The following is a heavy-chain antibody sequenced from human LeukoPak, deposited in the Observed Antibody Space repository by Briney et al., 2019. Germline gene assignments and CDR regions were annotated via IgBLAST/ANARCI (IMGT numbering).Heavy chain of an antibody. J-gene: IGHJ5*02. V-gene: IGHV4-38-2*02. CDR2: IDYSGST. CDR3: ALQPARRLSWFDP. Sequence: PSETLSLTCIVSGYSIISDYFWGWVRQPPGKGLEWIGYIDYSGSTNYNPSLKSRVTISVDTSRNQFSLKLSSVTAADTAVYYCALQPARRLSWFDPWGQGTLVTVSS. D-gene: IGHD2-2*01. CDR1: GYSIISDYF.